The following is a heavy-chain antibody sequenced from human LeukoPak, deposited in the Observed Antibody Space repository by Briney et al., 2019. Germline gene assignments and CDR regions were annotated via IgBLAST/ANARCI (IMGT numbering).Heavy chain of an antibody. CDR3: AVQITMIVVVPYFDY. CDR2: ISGTGTTI. V-gene: IGHV3-11*04. J-gene: IGHJ4*02. D-gene: IGHD3-22*01. Sequence: GGSLRLSCAASGLTFSDYYMTWIRQAPGKGLEWVASISGTGTTIYSADSVRGRFTVSRDNARNSLFLHMNSLRAEDTAVYYCAVQITMIVVVPYFDYWGQGTLVTVS. CDR1: GLTFSDYY.